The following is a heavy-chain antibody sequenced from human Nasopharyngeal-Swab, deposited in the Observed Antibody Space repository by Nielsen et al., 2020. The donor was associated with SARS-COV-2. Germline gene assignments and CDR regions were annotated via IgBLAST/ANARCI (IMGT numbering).Heavy chain of an antibody. CDR1: GFTFSRYW. J-gene: IGHJ3*02. CDR2: IKQDGSEK. D-gene: IGHD3-9*01. CDR3: ARDPSSRYFDWLLYTPHDAFDI. Sequence: GRSLTLSCAASGFTFSRYWMSWVRQAPGKGLEWVANIKQDGSEKYYVDSVKGRFTISRDNAKNSLYLQMNSLRAEDTAVYYCARDPSSRYFDWLLYTPHDAFDIWGQGTMVTVSS. V-gene: IGHV3-7*05.